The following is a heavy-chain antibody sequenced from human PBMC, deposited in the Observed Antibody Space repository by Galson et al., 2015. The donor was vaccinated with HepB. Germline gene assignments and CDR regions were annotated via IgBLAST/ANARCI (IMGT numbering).Heavy chain of an antibody. CDR3: ARAEYNWNSGRYGMDV. J-gene: IGHJ6*02. D-gene: IGHD1-7*01. CDR2: ISSRSSYI. CDR1: GFTFSSYS. Sequence: SLRLSCAASGFTFSSYSMNWVRQAPGKGLEWVASISSRSSYIYYADSVKGRFTISRDNAKNSLYLQMNSLRAEDTAVYYCARAEYNWNSGRYGMDVWGQGTPVTVSS. V-gene: IGHV3-21*01.